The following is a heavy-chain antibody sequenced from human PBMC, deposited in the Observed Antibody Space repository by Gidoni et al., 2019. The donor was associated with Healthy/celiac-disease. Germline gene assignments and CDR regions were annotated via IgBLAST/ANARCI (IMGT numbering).Heavy chain of an antibody. CDR3: ARDRGDSGYSNFDY. Sequence: QVQLQESGPGLVKPSQTLSLTCTVSGGSISSGGYYWSWIRQHPGKGLEWIGYIYYSGSTYYNPSLKSRVTISVDTSKNQFSLKLSSVTAADTAVYYCARDRGDSGYSNFDYWGQGTLVTVSS. V-gene: IGHV4-31*03. CDR1: GGSISSGGYY. J-gene: IGHJ4*02. CDR2: IYYSGST. D-gene: IGHD5-12*01.